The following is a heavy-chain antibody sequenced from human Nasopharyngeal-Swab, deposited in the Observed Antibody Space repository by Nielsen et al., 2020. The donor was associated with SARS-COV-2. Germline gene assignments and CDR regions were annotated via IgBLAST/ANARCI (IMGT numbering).Heavy chain of an antibody. D-gene: IGHD3-16*01. CDR1: GGTISSSSYY. V-gene: IGHV4-39*01. J-gene: IGHJ4*02. Sequence: SETLSLTCTVSGGTISSSSYYWGWIRQPQGKGLEWIGCIYYSGSTYYNPSLKSRVTISVDTSNNQFSLKLSSVTAADTAVYYCARRILGHPFDYWGQETLVNVS. CDR2: IYYSGST. CDR3: ARRILGHPFDY.